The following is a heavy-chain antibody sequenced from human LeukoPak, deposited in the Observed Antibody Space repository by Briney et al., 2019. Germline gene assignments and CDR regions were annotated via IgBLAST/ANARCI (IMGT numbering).Heavy chain of an antibody. Sequence: PGGSLRLSCAVSGFTFSSYAMSWVRQAPGKGLEYVSGISGGGATTYYADSVKGRFTISRDNSKNTLYLQMNSLRAEDTAVYYCAKDFGDGYSFWGQGTLVTVSS. CDR3: AKDFGDGYSF. CDR2: ISGGGATT. J-gene: IGHJ4*02. D-gene: IGHD5-24*01. CDR1: GFTFSSYA. V-gene: IGHV3-23*01.